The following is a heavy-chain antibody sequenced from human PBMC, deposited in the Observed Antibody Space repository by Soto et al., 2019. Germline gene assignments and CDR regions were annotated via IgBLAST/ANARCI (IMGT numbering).Heavy chain of an antibody. V-gene: IGHV3-30*01. J-gene: IGHJ4*02. Sequence: QVQLVESGGGVVQPGRSLRLSCAASGFIFSTSPMHWVRQAPVKGLEWLAAISSDGINKYYSDSVKGRFTISKDNSKNTLYLQMNSLRAEDTAVYYCARESYYFDHWGQGTLVTVSS. CDR1: GFIFSTSP. CDR3: ARESYYFDH. CDR2: ISSDGINK.